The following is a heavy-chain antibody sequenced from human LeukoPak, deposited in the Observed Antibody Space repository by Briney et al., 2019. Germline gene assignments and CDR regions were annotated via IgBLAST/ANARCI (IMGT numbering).Heavy chain of an antibody. CDR2: INHSGST. Sequence: TSETLSLTCAVYGGSFSGYYWSWIRQPPGKGLEWIGEINHSGSTNYNPSLKSRVTISVDTSKNQFSLKLSSVTAADTAVYYCASQKYYYDSSGGEFDYWGQGTLVTVSS. CDR3: ASQKYYYDSSGGEFDY. V-gene: IGHV4-34*01. CDR1: GGSFSGYY. J-gene: IGHJ4*02. D-gene: IGHD3-22*01.